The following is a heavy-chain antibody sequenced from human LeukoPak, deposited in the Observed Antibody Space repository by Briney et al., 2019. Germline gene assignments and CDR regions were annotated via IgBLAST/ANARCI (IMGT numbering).Heavy chain of an antibody. J-gene: IGHJ3*02. V-gene: IGHV4-39*01. CDR1: GGSISNSNYY. CDR3: ARSGYSYGADSFDI. D-gene: IGHD5-18*01. CDR2: IYYSGST. Sequence: KSSETLSLTCTVSGGSISNSNYYWGWIRQPPGKGLEWIGNIYYSGSTYYNPSLRSRVTISVDTSKNQFSLKLSSVTAADTAVYYCARSGYSYGADSFDIWGQGTMVTVSS.